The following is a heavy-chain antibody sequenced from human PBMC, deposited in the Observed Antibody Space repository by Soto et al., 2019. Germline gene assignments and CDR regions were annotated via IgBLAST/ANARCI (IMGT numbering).Heavy chain of an antibody. Sequence: SVKVSCKASGGTFSSYAISWVRQAPGQGLEWMGGIIPIFGTANYAQKFQGRVTITADESTSTAYMELSSLRSEDTAVYYCARDCSGGSCYSVRAFDIWGQGTMVTVSS. D-gene: IGHD2-15*01. CDR1: GGTFSSYA. CDR3: ARDCSGGSCYSVRAFDI. J-gene: IGHJ3*02. CDR2: IIPIFGTA. V-gene: IGHV1-69*13.